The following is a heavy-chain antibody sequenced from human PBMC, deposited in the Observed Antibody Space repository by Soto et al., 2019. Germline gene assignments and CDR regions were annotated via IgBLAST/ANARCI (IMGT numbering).Heavy chain of an antibody. Sequence: NPSETLSLTCVVSSGSISSSNWWSWVRQPPGEGLEWIGEIYHSGSTTYNPSLKSRVTISVDTSKNQLSLNLSSVTAADTAVYYCARGGYGSGSYPPLAFDFWGQGNLVTVSS. J-gene: IGHJ4*02. CDR3: ARGGYGSGSYPPLAFDF. V-gene: IGHV4-4*02. D-gene: IGHD3-10*01. CDR2: IYHSGST. CDR1: SGSISSSNW.